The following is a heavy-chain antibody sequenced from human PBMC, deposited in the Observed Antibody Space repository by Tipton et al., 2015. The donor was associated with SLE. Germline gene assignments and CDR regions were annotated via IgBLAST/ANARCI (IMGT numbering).Heavy chain of an antibody. J-gene: IGHJ4*02. Sequence: TLSLTCTVSGGPISGSSYYWGWIRQPPGKGLEYIGSVYYNGATYYNPSLKSRVSISVDTSESQFSLKLSSVTAADTALYYCARSVRVWGQGTLVTVSS. CDR2: VYYNGAT. D-gene: IGHD5/OR15-5a*01. V-gene: IGHV4-39*07. CDR3: ARSVRV. CDR1: GGPISGSSYY.